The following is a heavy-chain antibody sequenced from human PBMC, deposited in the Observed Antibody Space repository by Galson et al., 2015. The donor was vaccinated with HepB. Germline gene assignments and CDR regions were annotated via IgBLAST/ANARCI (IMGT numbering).Heavy chain of an antibody. D-gene: IGHD5-12*01. CDR3: ARAVYKGYWNGFGP. Sequence: ETLSLTCVVYGGSFNTYYWSWIRQPPGKGLEWIGEINDSGNTNYNPSLKSRVTISLDTSKKRFSLRLNSVTAADTGVYYCARAVYKGYWNGFGPWGQGTLVTVSS. J-gene: IGHJ5*02. V-gene: IGHV4-34*01. CDR1: GGSFNTYY. CDR2: INDSGNT.